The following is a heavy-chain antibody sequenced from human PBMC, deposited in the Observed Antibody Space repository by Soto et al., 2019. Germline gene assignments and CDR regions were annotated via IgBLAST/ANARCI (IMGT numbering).Heavy chain of an antibody. CDR3: ARDPSRYAVTSTDLDY. V-gene: IGHV3-30-3*01. D-gene: IGHD2-21*02. CDR1: GFTFSSYA. J-gene: IGHJ4*02. Sequence: GGSLRLSCAASGFTFSSYAMHWVRQAPGKGLEWVAVISYDGSNKYYADSVKGRFTISRDNSKNTLYLQMNSLRAEDTAVYYCARDPSRYAVTSTDLDYWGQGTLVTVSS. CDR2: ISYDGSNK.